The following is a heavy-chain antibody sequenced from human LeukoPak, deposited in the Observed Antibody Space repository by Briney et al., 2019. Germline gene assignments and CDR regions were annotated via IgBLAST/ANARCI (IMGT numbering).Heavy chain of an antibody. D-gene: IGHD6-19*01. CDR3: ARDLPDSSGWGIDY. CDR2: MSYDGSNK. J-gene: IGHJ4*02. Sequence: PGVSLRLSCAASGFTLGSYWMHWVRQAPGKGLEWVAVMSYDGSNKYYADSVKGRFTISRDSSKNTLYLQMNSLRAEDTAVYYCARDLPDSSGWGIDYWGQGTLVAVSS. V-gene: IGHV3-30*19. CDR1: GFTLGSYW.